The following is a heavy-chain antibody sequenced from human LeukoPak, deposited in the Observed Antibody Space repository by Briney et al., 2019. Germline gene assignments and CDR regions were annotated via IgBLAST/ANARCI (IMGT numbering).Heavy chain of an antibody. V-gene: IGHV4-38-2*02. CDR3: VRATYSSGLFDS. D-gene: IGHD3-10*01. Sequence: PSETLSLTCSVSGYSISSGYYWGWIRQPPGKGLEWIGSIYHSGSTYYNPSLKSRVTISVDTSKNQFSLKLSSVTATDTAVYFCVRATYSSGLFDSWGPGTLVTVSS. J-gene: IGHJ4*02. CDR1: GYSISSGYY. CDR2: IYHSGST.